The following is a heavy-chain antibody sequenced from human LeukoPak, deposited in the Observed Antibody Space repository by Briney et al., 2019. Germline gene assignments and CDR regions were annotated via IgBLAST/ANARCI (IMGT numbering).Heavy chain of an antibody. V-gene: IGHV3-7*01. CDR2: IKQDGSEK. J-gene: IGHJ4*02. D-gene: IGHD3-22*01. Sequence: GGSLRLSCAASGFTFSSYWMSWVRQAPGKGLEWVANIKQDGSEKYYEDSVKGRFTISRDNAKNSLYLQMNSLRAEDTAVYYCAREFPYYYDSSGYLYYFDYWGQGTLVTVSS. CDR1: GFTFSSYW. CDR3: AREFPYYYDSSGYLYYFDY.